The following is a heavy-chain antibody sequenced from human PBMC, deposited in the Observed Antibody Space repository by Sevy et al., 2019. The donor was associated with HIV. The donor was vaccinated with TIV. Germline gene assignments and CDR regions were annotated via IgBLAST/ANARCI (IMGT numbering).Heavy chain of an antibody. CDR3: ASSAGVYYDFWSGQLLEH. V-gene: IGHV1-18*01. J-gene: IGHJ5*02. CDR1: GYTFSSYA. CDR2: INVYNGNT. D-gene: IGHD3-3*01. Sequence: ASVKVSCKASGYTFSSYAITWVRQAPEQGLEWMGWINVYNGNTNYAQKFQGRVTMTTDTATSTGYLELRSQRSDDTAVYYCASSAGVYYDFWSGQLLEHWGQGTLVTVSS.